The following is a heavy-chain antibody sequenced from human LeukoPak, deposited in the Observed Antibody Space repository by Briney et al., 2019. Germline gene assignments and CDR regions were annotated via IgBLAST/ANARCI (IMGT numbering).Heavy chain of an antibody. J-gene: IGHJ3*02. Sequence: PGGSLRLSCAASGFTFSDYYMSWIRQAPGKGLEWISFITSSSGYTYSADSVKGRFTISRDNAKNSLYLQMNSLRAEDTAVYYCARPGLRYFDWLPDADAFDIWGQGTMVTVSS. D-gene: IGHD3-9*01. CDR1: GFTFSDYY. CDR2: ITSSSGYT. CDR3: ARPGLRYFDWLPDADAFDI. V-gene: IGHV3-11*06.